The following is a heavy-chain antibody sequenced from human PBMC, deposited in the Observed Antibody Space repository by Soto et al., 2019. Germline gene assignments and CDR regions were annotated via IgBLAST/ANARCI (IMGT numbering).Heavy chain of an antibody. CDR3: ARDERGYTAVTTGVTDY. Sequence: ASVKVSCKASGYTFTSYGISWVRQAPGQGLEWMGWISAYNGNTNYAQKLQGRVTMTTDTSTSTAYMELRSLRSDDTAVYYCARDERGYTAVTTGVTDYWGQGTLATVSS. V-gene: IGHV1-18*04. D-gene: IGHD4-17*01. J-gene: IGHJ4*02. CDR2: ISAYNGNT. CDR1: GYTFTSYG.